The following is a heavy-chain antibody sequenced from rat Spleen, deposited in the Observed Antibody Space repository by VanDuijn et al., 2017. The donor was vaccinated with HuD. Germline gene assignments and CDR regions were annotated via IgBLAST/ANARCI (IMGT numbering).Heavy chain of an antibody. D-gene: IGHD1-12*01. CDR1: GFTFSDYY. V-gene: IGHV5-29*01. J-gene: IGHJ1*01. CDR3: ATSPYYWYFDF. Sequence: EVQLVESDGGLVQPGRSLKLSCAASGFTFSDYYMAWVRQAPAKGLEWVATISSDGSNTYYRDSVKGRFTISRDNAKRTLFLQMDSLRSDDTATYYCATSPYYWYFDFWGPGTMVTVSS. CDR2: ISSDGSNT.